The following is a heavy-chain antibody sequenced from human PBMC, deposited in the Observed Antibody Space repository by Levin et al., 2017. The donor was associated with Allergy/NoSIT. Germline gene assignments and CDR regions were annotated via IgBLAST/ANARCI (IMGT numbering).Heavy chain of an antibody. CDR2: ISYDGSNK. J-gene: IGHJ4*02. Sequence: PGGSLRLSCAASGFTFSSYAMHWVRQAPGKGLEWVAVISYDGSNKYYADSVKGRFTISRDNSKNTLYLQMNSLRAEDTAVYYCARESSRLELDYWGQGTLVTVSS. CDR1: GFTFSSYA. V-gene: IGHV3-30*04. CDR3: ARESSRLELDY. D-gene: IGHD1-1*01.